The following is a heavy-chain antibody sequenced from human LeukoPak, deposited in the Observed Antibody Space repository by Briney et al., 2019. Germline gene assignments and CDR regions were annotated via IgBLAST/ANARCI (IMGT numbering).Heavy chain of an antibody. CDR1: GGSISSSSYY. V-gene: IGHV4-39*07. J-gene: IGHJ5*02. CDR2: IYYSGST. CDR3: ARLGYYDILTGYYKNWFDP. D-gene: IGHD3-9*01. Sequence: SETLSLTCTVSGGSISSSSYYWGWIRQPRGKGLEWIGSIYYSGSTNYNPSLKSRVTISVDTSKNQFSLKLSSVTAADTAVYYCARLGYYDILTGYYKNWFDPWGQGTLVTVSS.